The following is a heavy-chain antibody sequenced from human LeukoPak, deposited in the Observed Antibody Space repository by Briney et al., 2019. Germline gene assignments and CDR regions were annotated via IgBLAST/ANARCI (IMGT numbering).Heavy chain of an antibody. CDR1: GFTFSGYS. CDR3: ARDTCSSTSCYPTFDY. Sequence: GGSLRLSCAASGFTFSGYSMNWVRQAPGKGLEWVSSISSSSSYIYYADSVKGRFTIPRDNSKNTLYLQMNSLRAEDTAVYYCARDTCSSTSCYPTFDYWGQGTLVTVSS. CDR2: ISSSSSYI. J-gene: IGHJ4*02. D-gene: IGHD2-2*01. V-gene: IGHV3-21*01.